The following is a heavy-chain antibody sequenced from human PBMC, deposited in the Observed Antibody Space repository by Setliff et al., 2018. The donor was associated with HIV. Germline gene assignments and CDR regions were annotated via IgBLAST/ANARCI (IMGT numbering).Heavy chain of an antibody. CDR2: IHHSGST. J-gene: IGHJ3*02. CDR1: GGSIRSSNW. Sequence: SETLSLTCAVSGGSIRSSNWWSWVRQPPGKGLEWIGEIHHSGSTNYNLSLKSRVTISVDKSKNQFSLSLSSVTAADTAMYYCARDLKSGSYSPGAFDIWGQGTMVTV. CDR3: ARDLKSGSYSPGAFDI. D-gene: IGHD1-26*01. V-gene: IGHV4-4*02.